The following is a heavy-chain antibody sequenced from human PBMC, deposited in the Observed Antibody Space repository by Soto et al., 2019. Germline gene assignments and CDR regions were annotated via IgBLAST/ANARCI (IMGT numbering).Heavy chain of an antibody. V-gene: IGHV1-8*01. J-gene: IGHJ6*02. Sequence: QVQLVQSGAEVQKPGASVKVSCKASGYTFTSYDINWVRQATGQGLEWMGWMNPNSGNTGYAQKFQGRVTMTRNTSISTAYMELSSLRSEDTAVYYCARVRFLEWLLYRYDYYYGMDVWGQGTTVTVSS. CDR3: ARVRFLEWLLYRYDYYYGMDV. CDR2: MNPNSGNT. D-gene: IGHD3-3*01. CDR1: GYTFTSYD.